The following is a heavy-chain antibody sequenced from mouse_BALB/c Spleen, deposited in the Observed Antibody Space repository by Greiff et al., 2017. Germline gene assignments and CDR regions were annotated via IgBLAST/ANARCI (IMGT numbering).Heavy chain of an antibody. CDR1: GFTFSDYY. CDR3: ARDREYGDAMDY. CDR2: ISDGGSYT. J-gene: IGHJ4*01. V-gene: IGHV5-4*02. D-gene: IGHD5-1*01. Sequence: EVKVVESGGGLVKPGGSLKLSCAASGFTFSDYYMYWVRQTPEKRLEWVATISDGGSYTYYPDSVKGRFTISRDNAKNNLYLQMSSLKSEDTAMYYCARDREYGDAMDYWGQGTSVTVSS.